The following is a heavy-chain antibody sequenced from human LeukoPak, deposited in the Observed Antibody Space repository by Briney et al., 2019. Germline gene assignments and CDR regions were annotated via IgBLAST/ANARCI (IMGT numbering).Heavy chain of an antibody. CDR3: AKEGRPPGTDNYSNWLFDDY. CDR1: DFTFNSYG. J-gene: IGHJ4*02. V-gene: IGHV3-30*02. D-gene: IGHD4-11*01. Sequence: GGSLRLSCAASDFTFNSYGMHWVRQAPGKGLDWVAFIRYDGSDKYYADSVKGRFTISRDNSRNTLYLQMNSLRDEDTAVYYCAKEGRPPGTDNYSNWLFDDYWGQGTLVTVSS. CDR2: IRYDGSDK.